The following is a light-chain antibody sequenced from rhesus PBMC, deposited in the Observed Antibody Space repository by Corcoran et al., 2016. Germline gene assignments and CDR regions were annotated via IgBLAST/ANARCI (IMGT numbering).Light chain of an antibody. Sequence: DIQMTQSPSSLSASVGDRVTITCRASENVDNYLHWYQQKPGKAPKLLIYAASSLQSGVPSRFSGSGSGTDYTFTISSLQPEDVASYYCQHCCGTTFSFGQGTRVEIE. J-gene: IGKJ2*01. CDR2: AAS. CDR3: QHCCGTTFS. CDR1: ENVDNY. V-gene: IGKV1-74*01.